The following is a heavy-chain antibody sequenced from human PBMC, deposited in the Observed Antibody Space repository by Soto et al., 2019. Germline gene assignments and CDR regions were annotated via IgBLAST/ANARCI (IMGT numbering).Heavy chain of an antibody. Sequence: GGSLRLSCAASGFTFSNYWMSWVRQAPGKGLEWVANIKQDGSENYYVDSVKGRFTTSRDNTKNSFYLQMNSLRAEDTAVYYCARDAIVVVKVPGYWGQGTLVTVSS. D-gene: IGHD3-22*01. CDR2: IKQDGSEN. CDR1: GFTFSNYW. CDR3: ARDAIVVVKVPGY. V-gene: IGHV3-7*01. J-gene: IGHJ1*01.